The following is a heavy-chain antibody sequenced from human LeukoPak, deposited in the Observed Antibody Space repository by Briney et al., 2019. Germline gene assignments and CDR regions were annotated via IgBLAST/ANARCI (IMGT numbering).Heavy chain of an antibody. J-gene: IGHJ4*02. CDR1: GFSFSDSV. V-gene: IGHV3-30*04. D-gene: IGHD3-10*01. CDR2: ISHDVKTT. CDR3: VKEAYYGWGSSPTFYFDY. Sequence: GGSLRLSSVASGFSFSDSVIHWVRQAPGKGLEWVAVISHDVKTTYYADSAKGRFTISRDNSRHTVFLQMNRLRPEDTAVYYCVKEAYYGWGSSPTFYFDYWGQGTRVTVSS.